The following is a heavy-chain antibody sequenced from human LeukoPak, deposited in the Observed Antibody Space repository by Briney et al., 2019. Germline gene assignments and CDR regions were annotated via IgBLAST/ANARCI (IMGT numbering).Heavy chain of an antibody. CDR1: GGTFSSYA. D-gene: IGHD2-2*01. J-gene: IGHJ3*02. CDR3: ARDLGYCSSTSCQHDAFDI. CDR2: IIPIFGTA. V-gene: IGHV1-69*01. Sequence: SVKVSCKASGGTFSSYAISWVRQAPGQGLEWMGGIIPIFGTANYAQKFQGRVTITADESTSTAYMELSSLRSEDTAVYYCARDLGYCSSTSCQHDAFDIWGQGTMVTVS.